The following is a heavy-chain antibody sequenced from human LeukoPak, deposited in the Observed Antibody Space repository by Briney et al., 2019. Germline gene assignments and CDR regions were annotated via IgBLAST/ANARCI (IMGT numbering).Heavy chain of an antibody. Sequence: GGSLRLSCAASGFTFCSYSMNWVRQAPGKGLEWVSSISSSSSYIYYADSVKGRFTISRDNAKNSLYLQMNSLRAEDTAVYYCARDYCSGGSCYRNDAFDIWGQGTMVTVSS. J-gene: IGHJ3*02. CDR3: ARDYCSGGSCYRNDAFDI. V-gene: IGHV3-21*01. D-gene: IGHD2-15*01. CDR1: GFTFCSYS. CDR2: ISSSSSYI.